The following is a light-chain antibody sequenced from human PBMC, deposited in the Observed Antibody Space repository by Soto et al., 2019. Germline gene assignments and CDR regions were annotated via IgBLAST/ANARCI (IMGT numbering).Light chain of an antibody. CDR2: HDS. J-gene: IGLJ2*01. Sequence: SYELTQPPSVSVAPGKTARITCGGNNSGSKSVHWYQQKPGQAPVLVIYHDSDRPSGIPERFSGSNSGNTATLTISRVEAGDEADYYCQVWDSISDHVVFGGGTKLTVL. CDR3: QVWDSISDHVV. V-gene: IGLV3-21*04. CDR1: NSGSKS.